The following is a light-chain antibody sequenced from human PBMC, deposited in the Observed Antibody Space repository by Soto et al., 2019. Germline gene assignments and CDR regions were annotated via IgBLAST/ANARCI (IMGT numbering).Light chain of an antibody. J-gene: IGKJ1*01. Sequence: EIVLTQSPGTLSLSPGDRATLSCRASQSVSSTYLAWYQQKPGRAPRLLIYDASSMSTGIPDRFSGSESGTDFTLTISRLEPEDFAVYYCQQCSSTPWSFGQGTQVEIK. CDR1: QSVSSTY. CDR2: DAS. V-gene: IGKV3-20*01. CDR3: QQCSSTPWS.